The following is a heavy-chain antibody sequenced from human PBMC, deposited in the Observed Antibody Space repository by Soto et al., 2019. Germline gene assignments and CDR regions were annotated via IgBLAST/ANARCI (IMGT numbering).Heavy chain of an antibody. D-gene: IGHD6-13*01. CDR3: ASEFWSSWSRSDSFDI. CDR1: GFTFSDYY. V-gene: IGHV3-11*01. Sequence: QVQLVESGGGLVKPGGSLRLSCAASGFTFSDYYMSWIRQAPGKGLEWVSYISSSGTTIYYADSVKGRFTISRDNAKNSLYLQMNSLRADDTAVYYCASEFWSSWSRSDSFDIWGQGTMVTVSS. CDR2: ISSSGTTI. J-gene: IGHJ3*02.